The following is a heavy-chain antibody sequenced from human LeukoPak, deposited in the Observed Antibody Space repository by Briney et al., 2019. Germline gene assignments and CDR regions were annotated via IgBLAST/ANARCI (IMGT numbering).Heavy chain of an antibody. CDR2: INPSGGST. J-gene: IGHJ6*03. CDR1: GYTFTGYY. Sequence: EASVKVSCKASGYTFTGYYMHWVRQAPGQGLEGMGIINPSGGSTSYAQKFQGRVTMTTDTSTSTAYMELRSLRSDDTAVYYCAREQYYGSGPYYMDVWGKGTTVTFSS. D-gene: IGHD3-10*01. CDR3: AREQYYGSGPYYMDV. V-gene: IGHV1-46*01.